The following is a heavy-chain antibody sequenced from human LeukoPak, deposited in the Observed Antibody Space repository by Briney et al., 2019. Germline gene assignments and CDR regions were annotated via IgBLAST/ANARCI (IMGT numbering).Heavy chain of an antibody. CDR3: ARVKVHGDSDY. CDR1: GASISSSTYY. J-gene: IGHJ4*02. CDR2: IYYSGST. V-gene: IGHV4-39*07. Sequence: SETLSLTCTVSGASISSSTYYWGWIRQPPGKGLEWIGSIYYSGSTYYNPSLKSRVTISVDTSKNQFSLKLSSVTAADTAVYYCARVKVHGDSDYWGQGTLVTVSS. D-gene: IGHD1-1*01.